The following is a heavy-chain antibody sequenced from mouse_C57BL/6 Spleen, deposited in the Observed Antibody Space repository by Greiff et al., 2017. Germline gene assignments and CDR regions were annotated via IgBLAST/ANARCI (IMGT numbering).Heavy chain of an antibody. CDR1: GYAFTNYL. J-gene: IGHJ4*01. V-gene: IGHV1-54*01. CDR2: ISPGSGGT. D-gene: IGHD2-13*01. Sequence: QVQLQQSGAELVRPGTSVKVSCKASGYAFTNYLIAWVKQRPGQGLEWIGVISPGSGGTNYNENFKGKATLTADKSTSTAYMKLSSLTSEDSAVYVCARGRLHRDYDMDYWGQGTSGTVAS. CDR3: ARGRLHRDYDMDY.